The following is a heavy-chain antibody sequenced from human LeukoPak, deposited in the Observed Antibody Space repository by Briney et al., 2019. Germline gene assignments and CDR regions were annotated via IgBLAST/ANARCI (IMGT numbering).Heavy chain of an antibody. J-gene: IGHJ4*02. CDR3: TRDQTPYY. CDR1: GFTFSNAW. Sequence: EGSLRLSCAASGFTFSNAWMSWVRQAPGKGLEWVGRIKSKTDGGTTDYAAPVKGRFTISRDDSKSIAYLQMNSLKTEDTAVYYCTRDQTPYYWGQGTLVTVSS. CDR2: IKSKTDGGTT. V-gene: IGHV3-15*01.